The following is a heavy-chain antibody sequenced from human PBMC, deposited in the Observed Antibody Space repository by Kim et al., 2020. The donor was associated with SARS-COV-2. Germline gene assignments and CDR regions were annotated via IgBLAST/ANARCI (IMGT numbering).Heavy chain of an antibody. CDR3: ARAVSNYSDYSVEAFD. CDR1: GGSISSGGYY. D-gene: IGHD4-17*01. Sequence: SETLSLTCTVSGGSISSGGYYWSWLRQHPGKGLEWIGYIYYSGSTYSNPSLKSRLTISLDTSKNPFSLKLSSVTAADTAVYYCARAVSNYSDYSVEAFD. CDR2: IYYSGST. V-gene: IGHV4-31*03. J-gene: IGHJ3*02.